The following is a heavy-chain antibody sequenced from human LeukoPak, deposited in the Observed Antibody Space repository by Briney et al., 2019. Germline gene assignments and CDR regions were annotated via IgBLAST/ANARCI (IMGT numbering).Heavy chain of an antibody. CDR1: GYTFTSYY. CDR2: INPNSGGT. D-gene: IGHD6-13*01. CDR3: ARDRRYSSSWYRGGNWFDP. J-gene: IGHJ5*02. Sequence: GASVKVSCKASGYTFTSYYMHWVRQAPGQGLEWMGWINPNSGGTNYAQKFQGRVTMTRDTSISTAYMELSRLRSDDTAVYYCARDRRYSSSWYRGGNWFDPWGQGTLVTVSS. V-gene: IGHV1-2*02.